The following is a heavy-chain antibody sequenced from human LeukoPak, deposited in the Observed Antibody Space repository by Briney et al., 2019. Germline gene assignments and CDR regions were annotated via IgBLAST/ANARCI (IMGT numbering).Heavy chain of an antibody. CDR2: ISGRGGST. J-gene: IGHJ3*02. CDR3: AQALRYYDFWSGFAFDI. Sequence: PGGSLRLSCAASGFTFSSYAMSWVRQAPGKGLEWVSAISGRGGSTYYADSVKGRFTISRDNSKNTLYLQMNSLRAEDTAVYYCAQALRYYDFWSGFAFDIWGQGTMVTVSS. V-gene: IGHV3-23*01. D-gene: IGHD3-3*01. CDR1: GFTFSSYA.